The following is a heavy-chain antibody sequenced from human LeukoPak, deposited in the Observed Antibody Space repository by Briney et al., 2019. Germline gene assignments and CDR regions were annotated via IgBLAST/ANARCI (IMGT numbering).Heavy chain of an antibody. Sequence: GESLKISCKGSGYSFTSYWIGWVRQMPGKGLEWMGIIYPGDSDTRYSPSFQGQVTISADKSISTAYLQWSSLKASDTAMYYCARHWDTYYYGSGSSYNWFDPWGQGTLVTVSS. CDR2: IYPGDSDT. D-gene: IGHD3-10*01. CDR3: ARHWDTYYYGSGSSYNWFDP. CDR1: GYSFTSYW. V-gene: IGHV5-51*01. J-gene: IGHJ5*02.